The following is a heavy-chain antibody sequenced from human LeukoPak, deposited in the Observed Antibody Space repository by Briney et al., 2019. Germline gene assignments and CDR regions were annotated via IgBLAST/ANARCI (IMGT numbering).Heavy chain of an antibody. J-gene: IGHJ4*02. Sequence: GASVKVSCKASGYTFTSYGISRVRQAPGQGLEWMGWISAYNGNTNYAQKLQGRVTMTTDTSTSTAYMELRSLRSDDTAVYYCARSGAGSELDLYGGGYWGQGTLVTVSS. CDR2: ISAYNGNT. D-gene: IGHD4-23*01. V-gene: IGHV1-18*01. CDR3: ARSGAGSELDLYGGGY. CDR1: GYTFTSYG.